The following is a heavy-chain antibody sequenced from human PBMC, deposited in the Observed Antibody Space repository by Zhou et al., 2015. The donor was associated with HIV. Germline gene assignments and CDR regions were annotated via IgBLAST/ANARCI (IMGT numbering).Heavy chain of an antibody. J-gene: IGHJ5*02. V-gene: IGHV1-2*02. CDR2: INPNSGGT. CDR3: GRQREDVWNYCRGMTCTNIRGKWIDA. CDR1: GYTFTGYY. D-gene: IGHD2-15*01. Sequence: QVQLVQSGAEVKKPGASVKVSCKASGYTFTGYYMHWVRQAPGQGLEWMGWINPNSGGTNYAQKFQGRVTMTRDTSISTAYMELSRLRSDDTAVYYCGRQREDVWNYCRGMTCTNIRGKWIDAWGQGSLVIVS.